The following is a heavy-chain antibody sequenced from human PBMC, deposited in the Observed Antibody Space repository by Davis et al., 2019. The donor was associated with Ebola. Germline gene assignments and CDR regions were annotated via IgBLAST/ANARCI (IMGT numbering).Heavy chain of an antibody. CDR2: IYYSGST. J-gene: IGHJ6*02. V-gene: IGHV4-59*01. CDR1: GGSISSYY. CDR3: ARRDGSRGWYNYYGMDV. D-gene: IGHD6-19*01. Sequence: SETLSLTCTVSGGSISSYYWSWIRQPPGKGLEWIGYIYYSGSTNYNPSLKSRVTISVDTSKNQFSLKLSSVTAADTAVYYCARRDGSRGWYNYYGMDVWGQGTTVTVSS.